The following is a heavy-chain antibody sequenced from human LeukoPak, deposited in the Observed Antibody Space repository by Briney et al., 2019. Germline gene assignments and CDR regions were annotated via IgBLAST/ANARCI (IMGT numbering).Heavy chain of an antibody. CDR1: GGSFSGYY. CDR2: INHSGST. V-gene: IGHV4-34*01. Sequence: SETLSLTCAVYGGSFSGYYWSWIRQPPGKGLEWIGEINHSGSTNYNPSLKSRVTISVDTSKNQFSLKLSSVTAADTPVYYCARSVLLWFGELSRRGGWFDPWGQGTLVTVSS. D-gene: IGHD3-10*01. CDR3: ARSVLLWFGELSRRGGWFDP. J-gene: IGHJ5*02.